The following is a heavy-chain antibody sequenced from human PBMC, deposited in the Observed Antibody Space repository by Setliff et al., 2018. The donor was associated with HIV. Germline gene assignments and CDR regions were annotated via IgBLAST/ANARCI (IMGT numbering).Heavy chain of an antibody. Sequence: PGGSLRLSCAASGFTFSSYGMHWVRQAPGKGLEWVAVIWYDGSNKYYADSVKGRFTISRDNSKNTLYLQMNSLRAEDTAVYYCARDPGVPAAIAYYYYYYMDVWGKGTTVT. V-gene: IGHV3-33*01. D-gene: IGHD2-2*01. CDR3: ARDPGVPAAIAYYYYYYMDV. CDR2: IWYDGSNK. J-gene: IGHJ6*03. CDR1: GFTFSSYG.